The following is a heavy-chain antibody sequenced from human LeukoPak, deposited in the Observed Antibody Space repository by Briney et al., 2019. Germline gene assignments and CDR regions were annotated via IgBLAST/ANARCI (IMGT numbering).Heavy chain of an antibody. D-gene: IGHD6-19*01. CDR3: ARGCPAVAGTLEGMDV. CDR2: IWYDGSNK. V-gene: IGHV3-33*01. J-gene: IGHJ6*02. Sequence: GRSLRLSCAASGFTFSSYGMHWVRQAPGKGLEWVAVIWYDGSNKYYADSVKGRFTISRDNSKNTLYLQMNSLRAEDTAVYYCARGCPAVAGTLEGMDVWGQGTTVTVSS. CDR1: GFTFSSYG.